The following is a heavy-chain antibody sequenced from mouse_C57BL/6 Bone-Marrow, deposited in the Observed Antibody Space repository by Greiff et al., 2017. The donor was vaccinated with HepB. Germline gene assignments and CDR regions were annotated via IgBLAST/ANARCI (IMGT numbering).Heavy chain of an antibody. CDR2: IDPANGNT. CDR3: ARGTTAQSLRTLFDY. CDR1: GFNIKNTY. D-gene: IGHD1-2*01. Sequence: VQLKESVAELVRPGASVKLSCTASGFNIKNTYMHWVKQRPEQGLEWIGRIDPANGNTKYAPKFQGKATITADTSSNTAYLQLSSLTSEDTAIYYCARGTTAQSLRTLFDYWGQGTTLTVSS. V-gene: IGHV14-3*01. J-gene: IGHJ2*01.